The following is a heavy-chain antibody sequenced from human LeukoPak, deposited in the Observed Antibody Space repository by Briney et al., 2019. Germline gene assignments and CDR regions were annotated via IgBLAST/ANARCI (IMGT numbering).Heavy chain of an antibody. CDR3: ARDRGLNVCPSDY. D-gene: IGHD3-10*01. Sequence: ASVKVSCKASGYTFTGYYMHWVRQAPGQGLEWMGIINPSGGSTSYAQKFQGRVTMTSDTSTSTVYMELSGLRSEDTAVYYCARDRGLNVCPSDYWGQGTLVTVSS. CDR1: GYTFTGYY. CDR2: INPSGGST. J-gene: IGHJ4*02. V-gene: IGHV1-46*01.